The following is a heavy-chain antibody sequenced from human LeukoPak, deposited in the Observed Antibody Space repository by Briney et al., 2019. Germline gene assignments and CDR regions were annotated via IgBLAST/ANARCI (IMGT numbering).Heavy chain of an antibody. Sequence: PGGSLRLSCAASGFTFGDYGMHWVRQTPGKGLEWVSGISWDSGSIGYADSVKGRFTISRDNSKNTLYLQMNSLRAEDTAVYYCAKDRSAWGSSDWFDPWGQGTLVTVSS. V-gene: IGHV3-9*01. J-gene: IGHJ5*02. CDR2: ISWDSGSI. CDR3: AKDRSAWGSSDWFDP. CDR1: GFTFGDYG. D-gene: IGHD3-16*01.